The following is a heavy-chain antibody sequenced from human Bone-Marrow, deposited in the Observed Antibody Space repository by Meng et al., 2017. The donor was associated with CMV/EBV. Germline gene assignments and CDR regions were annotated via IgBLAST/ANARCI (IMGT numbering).Heavy chain of an antibody. CDR1: GYSFTSYR. Sequence: KVSCKGSGYSFTSYRIGWVRQMPGKGLEWMGIIYPGDSDTRYSPSFQGQVTISADKSISTAYLQWSSLKASDTAMYYCARSHPYDYDSSGLYEFDYWGQGTLVTVSS. CDR2: IYPGDSDT. V-gene: IGHV5-51*01. CDR3: ARSHPYDYDSSGLYEFDY. D-gene: IGHD3-22*01. J-gene: IGHJ4*02.